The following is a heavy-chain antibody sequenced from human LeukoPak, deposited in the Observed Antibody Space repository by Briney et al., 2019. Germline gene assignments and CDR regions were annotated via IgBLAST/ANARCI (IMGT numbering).Heavy chain of an antibody. J-gene: IGHJ4*02. CDR2: ISSSSSTI. CDR3: AREAVVVVAATEYFDY. D-gene: IGHD2-15*01. Sequence: GGSLRLSCAASGFTFSDYYMSWIRQAPGKGLEWVSYISSSSSTIYYADSVKGRFTISRDNAKNSLYLQMNSLRAEDTAVYYCAREAVVVVAATEYFDYWGQGTLVTVSS. V-gene: IGHV3-11*04. CDR1: GFTFSDYY.